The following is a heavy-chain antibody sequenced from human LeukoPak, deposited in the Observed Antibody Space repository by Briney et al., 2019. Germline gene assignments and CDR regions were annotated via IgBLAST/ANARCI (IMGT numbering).Heavy chain of an antibody. V-gene: IGHV3-30*18. CDR3: AKEGRRYFNY. Sequence: GGSLRLSCAATGFTFSRYGMHWVRQAPGKGLEWVAQISYDGSNKHYGDSVKGRFTIARDNSKNTLFLQMNSLRGEDTAVYYCAKEGRRYFNYWGQGNLVTVST. CDR2: ISYDGSNK. CDR1: GFTFSRYG. J-gene: IGHJ4*02.